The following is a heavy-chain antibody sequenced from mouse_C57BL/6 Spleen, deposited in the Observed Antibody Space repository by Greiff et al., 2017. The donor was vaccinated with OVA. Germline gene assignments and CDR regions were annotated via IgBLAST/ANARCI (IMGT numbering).Heavy chain of an antibody. Sequence: EVQVVESGGDLVKPGGSLKLSCAASGFTFSSYGMSWVRQTPDKRLEWVATISSGGSYTYYPDSVKGRFTISRDNAKNTLYLQMSSLKSEDTAMYYCARQGSTIVTTSYYFDYWGQGTTLTVSS. V-gene: IGHV5-6*01. D-gene: IGHD2-5*01. CDR3: ARQGSTIVTTSYYFDY. J-gene: IGHJ2*01. CDR2: ISSGGSYT. CDR1: GFTFSSYG.